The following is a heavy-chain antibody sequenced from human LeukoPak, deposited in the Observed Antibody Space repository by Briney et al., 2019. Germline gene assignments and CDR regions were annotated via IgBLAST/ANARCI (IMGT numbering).Heavy chain of an antibody. V-gene: IGHV4-39*01. D-gene: IGHD3-3*01. CDR2: IYYTGTT. CDR1: GGSISSSSYS. CDR3: ARLRFDFWSGYTHPYFDY. J-gene: IGHJ4*02. Sequence: SETLSLTCTVSGGSISSSSYSWGWIRRPPGKGLEGVGSIYYTGTTYYNPSLKSRVTISVDTSKIQFFLKLSSVAATDPAVYFCARLRFDFWSGYTHPYFDYWGQGTLVTVSS.